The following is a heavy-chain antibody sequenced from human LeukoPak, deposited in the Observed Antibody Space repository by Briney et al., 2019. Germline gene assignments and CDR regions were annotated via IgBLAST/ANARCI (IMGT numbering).Heavy chain of an antibody. D-gene: IGHD3-22*01. Sequence: GESLKISCKGSGYSFTSYWIGWVRQMPGKGLEWMGIIYPGDSDTRYSPSFQGQVTISADKSISTAYLQWSSLKASDTAMYYCARHGRYYESSGYSSYWGQGTLVTVSS. CDR3: ARHGRYYESSGYSSY. V-gene: IGHV5-51*01. J-gene: IGHJ4*02. CDR2: IYPGDSDT. CDR1: GYSFTSYW.